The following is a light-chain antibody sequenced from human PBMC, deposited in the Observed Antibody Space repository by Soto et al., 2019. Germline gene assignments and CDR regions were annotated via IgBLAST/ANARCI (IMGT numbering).Light chain of an antibody. CDR2: GAS. V-gene: IGKV3-15*01. CDR1: QIVSSS. CDR3: LEYSSWPWT. Sequence: EIVMTQSPATLSVSPGERATLSCSASQIVSSSLAWYQQNPSQAPRLLIYGASTRATGIPARLIGSRSETDFALTISCLHSEDVAVYYCLEYSSWPWTCGQGTKVDIK. J-gene: IGKJ1*01.